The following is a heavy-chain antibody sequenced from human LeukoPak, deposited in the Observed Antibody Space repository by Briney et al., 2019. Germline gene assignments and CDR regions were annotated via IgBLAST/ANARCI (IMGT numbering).Heavy chain of an antibody. CDR1: GGSISSGGYS. CDR3: ARGMEDAFDI. V-gene: IGHV4-30-2*01. Sequence: PSQTLSLTCAVSGGSISSGGYSWSWTRQPPGKGLEWIGYIYHSGSTYYNPSLKSRVTISVDRSKNQFSLKLSSVTAADTAVYYCARGMEDAFDIWGQGTMVTVSS. CDR2: IYHSGST. J-gene: IGHJ3*02. D-gene: IGHD3-3*01.